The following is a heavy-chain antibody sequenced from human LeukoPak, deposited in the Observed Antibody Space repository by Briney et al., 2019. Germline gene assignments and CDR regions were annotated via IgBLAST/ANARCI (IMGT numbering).Heavy chain of an antibody. D-gene: IGHD6-13*01. V-gene: IGHV3-23*01. CDR2: ISGSGGST. Sequence: PGGSLRLSCAASGFTFSSYAMSWVRQAPGKGLEWVSAISGSGGSTYYADSVKGRFTISRDNSKNTLYLQINSLRAEDTALYYCAKDQEAYSSSWYDYWGQGTLVTVSS. CDR1: GFTFSSYA. CDR3: AKDQEAYSSSWYDY. J-gene: IGHJ4*02.